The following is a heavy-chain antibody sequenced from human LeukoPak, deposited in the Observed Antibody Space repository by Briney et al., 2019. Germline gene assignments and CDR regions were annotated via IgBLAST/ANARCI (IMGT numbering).Heavy chain of an antibody. D-gene: IGHD5-24*01. V-gene: IGHV3-30*01. CDR2: ISYDGSNK. Sequence: PGGSLRLSCAASGFTFSSYAMHWGRQAPGKGLEGGAVISYDGSNKYYADSVKGRFTISRDNSKNTLYLQMNSLRAEDTAVYYCARAALRWLQSVYFDYWGQGTLVTVSS. CDR3: ARAALRWLQSVYFDY. J-gene: IGHJ4*02. CDR1: GFTFSSYA.